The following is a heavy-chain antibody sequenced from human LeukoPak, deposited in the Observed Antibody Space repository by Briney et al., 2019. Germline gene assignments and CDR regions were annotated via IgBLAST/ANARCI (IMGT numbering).Heavy chain of an antibody. Sequence: GRSLRLSCAASGFTFSSYGMHWVRQAPGKGLEWVAVISYDGSNKYYTDSVKGRFTISRDNSKNTLYLQVNSLRAEDTAVYYRAKDSWNYFLGGSRPRHFDYWGQGTLVTVSS. D-gene: IGHD1-7*01. J-gene: IGHJ4*02. CDR3: AKDSWNYFLGGSRPRHFDY. V-gene: IGHV3-30*18. CDR2: ISYDGSNK. CDR1: GFTFSSYG.